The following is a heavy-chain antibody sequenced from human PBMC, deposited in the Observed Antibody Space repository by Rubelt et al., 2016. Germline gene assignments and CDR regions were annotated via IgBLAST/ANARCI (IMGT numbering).Heavy chain of an antibody. CDR2: IYYSGST. V-gene: IGHV4-59*08. CDR3: ARRQGGSYLED. D-gene: IGHD1-26*01. Sequence: QVQLQESGPGLVKPSETLSLTCTVSGGSISSYYWSWIRQPPGKGLEWIGYIYYSGSTNYNPSLKSRVTRSVDTSKNQFSLKLTSVTAADTAVYYCARRQGGSYLEDWGQGTLVTVSS. J-gene: IGHJ4*02. CDR1: GGSISSYY.